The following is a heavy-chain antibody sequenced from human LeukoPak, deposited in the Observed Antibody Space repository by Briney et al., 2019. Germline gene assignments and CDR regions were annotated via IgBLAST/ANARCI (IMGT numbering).Heavy chain of an antibody. CDR3: ARAYGDYAPFDY. CDR1: GFTSSSYA. J-gene: IGHJ4*02. Sequence: GGSLRLSCAASGFTSSSYAMHWVRQAPGKGLEWVAVISYDGSNKYYADSVKGRFTISRDNSKNTLYLQMNSLRAEDTAVYYCARAYGDYAPFDYWGQGTLVTVSS. CDR2: ISYDGSNK. D-gene: IGHD4-17*01. V-gene: IGHV3-30-3*01.